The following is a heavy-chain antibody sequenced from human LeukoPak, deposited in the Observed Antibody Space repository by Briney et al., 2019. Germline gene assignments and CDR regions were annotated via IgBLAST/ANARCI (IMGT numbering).Heavy chain of an antibody. CDR1: GFTFSIYS. D-gene: IGHD6-19*01. J-gene: IGHJ4*02. V-gene: IGHV3-21*01. Sequence: GGSLRLSCAASGFTFSIYSMNWVRQAPGKGLEWVSSISSSSSYIYYADSVKGRFTISRDNAKNSLYLQMNSLRAEDTAVYYCARGMSLPGIAVAGIDYWGQGSLVTVSS. CDR2: ISSSSSYI. CDR3: ARGMSLPGIAVAGIDY.